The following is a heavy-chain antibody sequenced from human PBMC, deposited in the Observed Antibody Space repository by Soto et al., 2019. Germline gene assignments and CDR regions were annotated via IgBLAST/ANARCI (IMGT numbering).Heavy chain of an antibody. Sequence: QVQLVQSGAEVKKPGASVKVSCKASGDTFTGDEITWVRQATGQGLEWVGWMNLNGGNTGYAQTFQGRVSMTGNPSISTAYMELSSLRSEDTAVYYCARVPRGSRYFYYLDVWGKGTTVIVSS. CDR3: ARVPRGSRYFYYLDV. CDR2: MNLNGGNT. J-gene: IGHJ6*03. D-gene: IGHD3-16*01. V-gene: IGHV1-8*01. CDR1: GDTFTGDE.